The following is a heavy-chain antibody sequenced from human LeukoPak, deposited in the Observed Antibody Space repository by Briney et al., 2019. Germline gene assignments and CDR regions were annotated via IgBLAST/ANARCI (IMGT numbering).Heavy chain of an antibody. CDR3: ARCTTGRTFGSLREIKRSREIDY. Sequence: TSETLSLICTVSGGSISSYYWSWIRQPPGKGLEWIGYIYYSWSTHYNPSLKNRVTLSVDTSKNQFFLKLSSVTAADTAVYYCARCTTGRTFGSLREIKRSREIDYWGQGTLVTVSS. CDR1: GGSISSYY. J-gene: IGHJ4*02. D-gene: IGHD1-1*01. V-gene: IGHV4-59*01. CDR2: IYYSWST.